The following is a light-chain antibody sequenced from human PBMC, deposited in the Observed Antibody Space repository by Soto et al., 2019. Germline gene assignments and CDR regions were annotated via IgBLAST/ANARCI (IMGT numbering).Light chain of an antibody. J-gene: IGKJ1*01. CDR2: GAS. CDR1: QSVSSSY. CDR3: QQSGSSSWT. Sequence: EIVLTQSPGTLSLSPGERATLSCRASQSVSSSYLAWYQQQPGQAPRLLIYGASSRATGIPDRFSGSGSGTDFTLTISRLEPEDFAVYYCQQSGSSSWTFGQGTKVDIK. V-gene: IGKV3-20*01.